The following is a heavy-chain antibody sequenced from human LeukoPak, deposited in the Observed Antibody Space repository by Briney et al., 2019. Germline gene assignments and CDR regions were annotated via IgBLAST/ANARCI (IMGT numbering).Heavy chain of an antibody. CDR3: ARVGTTSNFYYYYGMDV. Sequence: GGSLRLSCAASGFTFSTYWMYWVRQAPGKGLVWVSRINSDGSTTSYADSVKGRFTISRDNAKNTLYLQMNSLRAEDTAVYYCARVGTTSNFYYYYGMDVWGQGTTVTVSS. J-gene: IGHJ6*02. D-gene: IGHD2/OR15-2a*01. CDR2: INSDGSTT. V-gene: IGHV3-74*01. CDR1: GFTFSTYW.